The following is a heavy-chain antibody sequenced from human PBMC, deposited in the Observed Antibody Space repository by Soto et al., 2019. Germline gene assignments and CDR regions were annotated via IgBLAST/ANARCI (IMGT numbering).Heavy chain of an antibody. CDR3: AKVIDSQDYYYYYGMDV. Sequence: GGSLRLSCTASGFTFGDYAMSWFRQAPGKGQERVGFIRSKAYGGTTEYAASVKGRFTISRDDSKSIAYLQMNSLKTEDTALYYCAKVIDSQDYYYYYGMDVWGQGTTVTVSS. V-gene: IGHV3-49*03. D-gene: IGHD3-22*01. CDR2: IRSKAYGGTT. J-gene: IGHJ6*02. CDR1: GFTFGDYA.